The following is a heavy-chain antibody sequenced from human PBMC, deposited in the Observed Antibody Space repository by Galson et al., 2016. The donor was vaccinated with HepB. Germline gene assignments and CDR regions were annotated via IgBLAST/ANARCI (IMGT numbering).Heavy chain of an antibody. CDR2: MSNSGRRT. Sequence: SLRLSCAASGFTFSDYAMAWVRQAPGKGLEWVSGMSNSGRRTYYGDSVKGRFAMSRDNSKNTLYLEMNSLRAEDTAVYYCARDTTAARLWDYYYGMDVWGQGTTVTVSS. D-gene: IGHD6-6*01. CDR1: GFTFSDYA. CDR3: ARDTTAARLWDYYYGMDV. J-gene: IGHJ6*02. V-gene: IGHV3-23*01.